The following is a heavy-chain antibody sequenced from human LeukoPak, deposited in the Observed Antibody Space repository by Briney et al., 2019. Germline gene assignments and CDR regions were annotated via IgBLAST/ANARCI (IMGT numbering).Heavy chain of an antibody. CDR2: IRVSGST. V-gene: IGHV3-53*01. CDR3: ATGHDSLDADY. J-gene: IGHJ4*02. Sequence: GGSLRLSCAASGFTFSSYSMNWVRQAPGKGLEWVSGIRVSGSTYYPDSVTGRFTISRDNSKNTLYLQMNSLRAEDTAVYYCATGHDSLDADYWGQGTLVTVSS. CDR1: GFTFSSYS. D-gene: IGHD2-15*01.